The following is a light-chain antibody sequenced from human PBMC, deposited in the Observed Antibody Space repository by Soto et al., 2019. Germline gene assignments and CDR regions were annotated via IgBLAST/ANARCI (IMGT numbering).Light chain of an antibody. Sequence: QSALTQPASVSGSPGQSITISCTGTSSDVGGYNYVSWYQQHPGKAPKLMIYEVSNRPSGVSNRFSGSKSGTTASLTISGLPADDEADYYCSSYTSSSALVFGTGTKVTVL. CDR1: SSDVGGYNY. J-gene: IGLJ1*01. CDR2: EVS. V-gene: IGLV2-14*01. CDR3: SSYTSSSALV.